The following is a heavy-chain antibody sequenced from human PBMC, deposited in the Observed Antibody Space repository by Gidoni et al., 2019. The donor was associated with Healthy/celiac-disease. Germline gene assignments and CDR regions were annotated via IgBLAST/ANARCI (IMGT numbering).Heavy chain of an antibody. CDR1: GFTFSSYG. Sequence: QVQLVESGGGVVQPGRSLRLSCAAAGFTFSSYGMHWVRQAPGKGLEWVAGIWYDGSNKYYADSVKGRFTISRDNSKNTLYLQMNSLRAEDTAVYYCAGAGAGRSPFYYWGQGTLVTVSS. CDR3: AGAGAGRSPFYY. J-gene: IGHJ4*02. V-gene: IGHV3-33*01. D-gene: IGHD6-19*01. CDR2: IWYDGSNK.